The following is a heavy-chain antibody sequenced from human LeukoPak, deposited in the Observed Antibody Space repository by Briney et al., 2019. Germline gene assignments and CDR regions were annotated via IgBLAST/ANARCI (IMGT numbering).Heavy chain of an antibody. D-gene: IGHD2-21*02. V-gene: IGHV1-18*01. CDR1: GYTFTSYG. J-gene: IGHJ6*02. Sequence: GASVKVSCKASGYTFTSYGISWVRQAPGQGLEWMGWISAYNGNTNYAQKLQGRVTMTTDTSTSTAYMELRSLRSDDTAVYYCARVKVVTAIPGYYYYGMDVWGQGTTVTVSS. CDR2: ISAYNGNT. CDR3: ARVKVVTAIPGYYYYGMDV.